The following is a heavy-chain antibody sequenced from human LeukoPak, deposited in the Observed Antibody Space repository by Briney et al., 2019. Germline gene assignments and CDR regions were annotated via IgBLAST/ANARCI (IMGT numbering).Heavy chain of an antibody. CDR1: GDSISRYY. CDR3: ARVLLTGKTGYYMDV. V-gene: IGHV4-59*01. Sequence: SETLSLTCTVSGDSISRYYWSWIRQPPGKGLECIGYFFYSGSTNYNPSLKSRVTIPVDTSKNQFSLKLTSVTAADTAMYYCARVLLTGKTGYYMDVWGKGTTVTVSS. CDR2: FFYSGST. J-gene: IGHJ6*03. D-gene: IGHD3-9*01.